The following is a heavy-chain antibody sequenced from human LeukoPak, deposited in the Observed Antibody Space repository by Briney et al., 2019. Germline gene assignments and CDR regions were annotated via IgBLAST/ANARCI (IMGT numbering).Heavy chain of an antibody. CDR1: GDTSGSYA. CDR3: ARARSRITFGGIRHAFDI. J-gene: IGHJ3*02. D-gene: IGHD3-16*01. CDR2: IIPLLGIT. V-gene: IGHV1-69*04. Sequence: SVKVSCKASGDTSGSYAMNWVRQAPGQGLEWVARIIPLLGITKRAQNLQGRVTVNADTSTNTVYLELSSLRPDDTAVYYCARARSRITFGGIRHAFDIWGQGTLVTVSS.